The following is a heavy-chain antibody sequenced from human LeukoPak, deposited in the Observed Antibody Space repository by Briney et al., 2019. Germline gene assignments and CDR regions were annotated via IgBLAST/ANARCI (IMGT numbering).Heavy chain of an antibody. D-gene: IGHD2-8*01. CDR1: GGSISSSSYY. CDR2: IYYSGST. V-gene: IGHV4-39*07. J-gene: IGHJ3*02. Sequence: SETLSLTCTVSGGSISSSSYYWGWIRQPPGKGLEWIGSIYYSGSTYYNPSLKSRVTISVDTSKNQFSLTLNSVTAADTAVYYCVRADYNGGNPGSFDIWGRGTMVTVSS. CDR3: VRADYNGGNPGSFDI.